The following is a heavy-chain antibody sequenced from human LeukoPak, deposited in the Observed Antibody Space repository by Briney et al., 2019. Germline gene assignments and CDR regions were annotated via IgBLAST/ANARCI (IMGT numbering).Heavy chain of an antibody. V-gene: IGHV3-48*01. J-gene: IGHJ3*02. D-gene: IGHD5-12*01. Sequence: PGGSLRLXCAASGFTFSPYSMNWVRQAPGKALEWVSHISSSSSTIYYADSVKGRFTISRDNAKHSLYLQMNSLRAEDTAVYYCARDLSGFDYAFDIWGQGTMVTVSS. CDR2: ISSSSSTI. CDR1: GFTFSPYS. CDR3: ARDLSGFDYAFDI.